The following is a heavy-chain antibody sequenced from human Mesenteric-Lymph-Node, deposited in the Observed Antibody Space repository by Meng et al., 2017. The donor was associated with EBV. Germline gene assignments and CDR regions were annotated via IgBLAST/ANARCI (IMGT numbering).Heavy chain of an antibody. J-gene: IGHJ4*02. D-gene: IGHD3-16*01. CDR1: GYAFTSYG. CDR2: ISVDSGNT. Sequence: VPLLQSWAGMRKPGASGKVSCETSGYAFTSYGINWVRQAPGQGLEWMGWISVDSGNTNYAQKVRDRVTMTTDFSTNTAYMELRSLTSDDTAVYYCARGGLSIDYWGLGTLVTVSS. V-gene: IGHV1-18*01. CDR3: ARGGLSIDY.